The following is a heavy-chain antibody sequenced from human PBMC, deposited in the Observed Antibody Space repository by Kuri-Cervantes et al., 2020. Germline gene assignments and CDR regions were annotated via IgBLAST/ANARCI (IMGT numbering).Heavy chain of an antibody. D-gene: IGHD3-22*01. V-gene: IGHV3-66*01. CDR1: GFTVSSNY. CDR2: IYSGGST. J-gene: IGHJ6*02. CDR3: ARDRYDSSGYYYYYYYGMDV. Sequence: GESLKISCAASGFTVSSNYMSWVRQAPGKGLEWVSVIYSGGSTYYADSVKGRFTISRDNSKNTLYLQMNSLRAEDTAVYYCARDRYDSSGYYYYYYYGMDVWGQGTTVTVSS.